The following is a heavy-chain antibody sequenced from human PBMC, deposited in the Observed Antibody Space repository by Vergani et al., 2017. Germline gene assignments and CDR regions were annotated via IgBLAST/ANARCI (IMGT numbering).Heavy chain of an antibody. V-gene: IGHV5-51*01. CDR1: GYSFTSYW. J-gene: IGHJ6*02. D-gene: IGHD6-6*01. CDR2: IYPGDSDT. CDR3: ERHMSARGSSSGDYYDGMDV. Sequence: EVQLVQSGAEVKKPGESLRISCKGSGYSFTSYWIGWVRQMPGKGLEWMGIIYPGDSDTRYSPSFQGQVTIAADKSISTAYLQWSSLKASDTAMYYCERHMSARGSSSGDYYDGMDVWGQGTTVTVSS.